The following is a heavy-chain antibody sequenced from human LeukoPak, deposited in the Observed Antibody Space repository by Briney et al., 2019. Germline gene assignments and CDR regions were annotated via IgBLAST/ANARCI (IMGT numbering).Heavy chain of an antibody. CDR1: GDSISSGDSY. J-gene: IGHJ4*02. D-gene: IGHD5-18*01. V-gene: IGHV4-39*01. CDR3: ARREEDTAMVTGGIDY. Sequence: PSETLSLTCIVSGDSISSGDSYWGWIRQPPGKGLEWIGSIYYSGSTYYNPSLKSRVTISVDTSKNQFSLKLSSVTAADTAVYYCARREEDTAMVTGGIDYWGQGTLVTVSS. CDR2: IYYSGST.